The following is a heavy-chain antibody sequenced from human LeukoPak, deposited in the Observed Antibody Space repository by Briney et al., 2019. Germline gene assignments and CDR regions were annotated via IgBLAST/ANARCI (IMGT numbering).Heavy chain of an antibody. CDR3: AKVETSGGANCYALDY. D-gene: IGHD2-2*01. Sequence: LTGGSLRLSCAASGFTFSNYAMSWVRQAPGKGLDWVSSISGSGGSTYYADSVKGRFTISRDDSQNTLYLQMNSLSAEDTAVYYCAKVETSGGANCYALDYWGQGTLVTVSS. CDR1: GFTFSNYA. V-gene: IGHV3-23*01. CDR2: ISGSGGST. J-gene: IGHJ4*02.